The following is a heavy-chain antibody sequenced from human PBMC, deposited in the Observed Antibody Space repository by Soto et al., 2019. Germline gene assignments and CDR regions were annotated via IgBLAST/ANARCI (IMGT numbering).Heavy chain of an antibody. CDR2: ITSGGAT. D-gene: IGHD6-6*01. CDR1: GFTVSNNF. V-gene: IGHV3-66*01. Sequence: VQLVESGGALVQPGGSLRLSCAASGFTVSNNFMNWVRQAPGKGLEWVSVITSGGATYYADSVKGRITISRDNSKNKVYLQMNSLRVDDTAVYFCARGQGYNIAGRHFDYWGQGTLVTVSS. J-gene: IGHJ4*02. CDR3: ARGQGYNIAGRHFDY.